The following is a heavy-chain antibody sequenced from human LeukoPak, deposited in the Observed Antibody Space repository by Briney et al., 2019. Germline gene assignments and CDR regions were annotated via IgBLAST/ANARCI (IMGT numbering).Heavy chain of an antibody. CDR1: GGTFSSYA. Sequence: SVKVSCKASGGTFSSYAISWVRQAPGQGLEWMGGIIPIFSTANYAQKFQGRVTITADESTSTAYMELSSLRSEDTAVYYCASFTRNGYYYYYYMDVWGKGTTVTISS. CDR2: IIPIFSTA. CDR3: ASFTRNGYYYYYYMDV. V-gene: IGHV1-69*01. D-gene: IGHD1-14*01. J-gene: IGHJ6*03.